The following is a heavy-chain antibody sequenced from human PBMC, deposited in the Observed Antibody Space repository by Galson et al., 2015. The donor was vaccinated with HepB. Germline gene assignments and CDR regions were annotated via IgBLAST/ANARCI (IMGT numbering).Heavy chain of an antibody. D-gene: IGHD4/OR15-4a*01. CDR3: AGLRASASRTFDY. CDR2: ISNDGGAT. V-gene: IGHV3-74*01. Sequence: SLRLSCAVSGFTLSNYWMHWVRQAPGKGLVWVSRISNDGGATSYADSVKGRFTISRDTAKNTAYLQMNSLRAEDTAVYYCAGLRASASRTFDYWGQGTLVTVSS. J-gene: IGHJ4*02. CDR1: GFTLSNYW.